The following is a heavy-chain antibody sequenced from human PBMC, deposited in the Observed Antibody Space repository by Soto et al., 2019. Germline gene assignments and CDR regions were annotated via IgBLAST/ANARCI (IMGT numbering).Heavy chain of an antibody. V-gene: IGHV1-3*01. CDR3: ARSAKKTWLPDF. Sequence: GASVKVSCKASGFSFIDYSILCVLQSPGQSLEWLGWINAGNGNTKYSHKFQDRVTITSDTSATTTYMELRSLRSEDTAVFYCARSAKKTWLPDFWGQGTLVTVSS. D-gene: IGHD5-12*01. CDR2: INAGNGNT. J-gene: IGHJ1*01. CDR1: GFSFIDYS.